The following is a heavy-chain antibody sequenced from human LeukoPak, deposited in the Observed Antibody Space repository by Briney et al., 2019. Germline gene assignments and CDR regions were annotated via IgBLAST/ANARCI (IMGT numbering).Heavy chain of an antibody. V-gene: IGHV5-51*01. Sequence: GESLQISCKGSGYSFTSYWIGWVRQMPGKGLEWMGIIYPGDSDTRYSPSFQGQVTISAVKSISTAYLQWSSLKASDTAMYYCERRTKQILTVYDAFDIWGQGTMVTVSS. CDR1: GYSFTSYW. CDR2: IYPGDSDT. D-gene: IGHD3-9*01. CDR3: ERRTKQILTVYDAFDI. J-gene: IGHJ3*02.